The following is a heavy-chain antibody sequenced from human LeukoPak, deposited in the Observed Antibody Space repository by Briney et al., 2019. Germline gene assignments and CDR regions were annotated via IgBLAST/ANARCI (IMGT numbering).Heavy chain of an antibody. D-gene: IGHD4-23*01. Sequence: PGGSLRLSCAASGFTFSSYGMHWVRQAPGKGLEWVAVIWYDGSNKYYADSVKGRFTTSRDNSKNTLYLQMNSLRAEDTAVYYCARDRTVVGAFDIWGQGTMVTVSS. CDR2: IWYDGSNK. CDR3: ARDRTVVGAFDI. J-gene: IGHJ3*02. V-gene: IGHV3-33*01. CDR1: GFTFSSYG.